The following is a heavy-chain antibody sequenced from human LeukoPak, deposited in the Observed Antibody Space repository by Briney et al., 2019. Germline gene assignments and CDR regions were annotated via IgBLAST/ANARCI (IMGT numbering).Heavy chain of an antibody. CDR2: IKQDGSEK. Sequence: GGSLRLSCAASGFTFTSYWMSWVRQAPGKGLEWVANIKQDGSEKYYVDSVKGRFTISRDNAKNSLYLQVNSLRAEDTAVYYCATQSYGLFDYWGQGTLVTVSS. V-gene: IGHV3-7*01. D-gene: IGHD3-10*01. CDR3: ATQSYGLFDY. CDR1: GFTFTSYW. J-gene: IGHJ4*02.